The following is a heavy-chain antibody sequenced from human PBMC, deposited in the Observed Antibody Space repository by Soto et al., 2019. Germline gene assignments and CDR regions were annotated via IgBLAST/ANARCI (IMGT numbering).Heavy chain of an antibody. V-gene: IGHV4-38-2*01. CDR3: ASSYSRGWYGLDYFDY. J-gene: IGHJ4*02. Sequence: PSDTLSLSCAVSDDYLISGSYWGWIRKPPGKWLEWIGSIYYSGSTYYNPSLKSRVTISVDTSKNQFSLKLSSVTAADTAVYYCASSYSRGWYGLDYFDYCGQ. CDR1: DDYLISGSY. CDR2: IYYSGST. D-gene: IGHD6-19*01.